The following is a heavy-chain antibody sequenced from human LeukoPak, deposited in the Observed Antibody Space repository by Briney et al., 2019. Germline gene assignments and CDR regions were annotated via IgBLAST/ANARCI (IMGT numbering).Heavy chain of an antibody. D-gene: IGHD6-19*01. CDR2: ISYDGSNK. CDR1: GFTFSSYA. V-gene: IGHV3-30*04. J-gene: IGHJ6*03. CDR3: ARGGTSGGASDYYYYMDV. Sequence: QPGGSLRLSCAASGFTFSSYAMHWVRQAPGKGLEWVAVISYDGSNKYYADSVKGRFTISRDNAKNTLYVQMNSLRAEDTGVYYCARGGTSGGASDYYYYMDVWGKGTTVTVSS.